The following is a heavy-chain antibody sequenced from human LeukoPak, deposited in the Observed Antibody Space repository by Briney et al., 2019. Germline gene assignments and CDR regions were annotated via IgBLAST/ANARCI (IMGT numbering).Heavy chain of an antibody. D-gene: IGHD3-9*01. CDR3: ARGGLDWLLYSQFDY. CDR2: TSATGGSR. J-gene: IGHJ4*02. CDR1: GFTFSNYA. Sequence: GGSLRLSCVASGFTFSNYAMIWVRQAPGKGLEWFSSTSATGGSRYYADSVKGGFTIFRDNSKRTLYLKMNSLTVEDTAVYYCARGGLDWLLYSQFDYWGQGTLVTASS. V-gene: IGHV3-23*01.